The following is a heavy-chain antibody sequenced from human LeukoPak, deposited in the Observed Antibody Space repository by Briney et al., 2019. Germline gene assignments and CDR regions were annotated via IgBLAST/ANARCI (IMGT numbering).Heavy chain of an antibody. CDR3: ARNRGDPSYFDY. V-gene: IGHV3-48*03. D-gene: IGHD4-17*01. CDR1: GFLFSSYE. J-gene: IGHJ4*02. Sequence: GVSLRLSCAASGFLFSSYEMNWVRQAPGKGLEWVSYISTSGGTIYYADSVKGRFTISRNNPKNSLYLQMKSLRAEDTAVYYCARNRGDPSYFDYWGQGTLVTVSS. CDR2: ISTSGGTI.